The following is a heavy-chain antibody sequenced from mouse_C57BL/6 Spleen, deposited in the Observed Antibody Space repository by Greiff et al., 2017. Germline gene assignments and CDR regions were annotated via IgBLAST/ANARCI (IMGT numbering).Heavy chain of an antibody. CDR3: TRDNDDYDDYFDY. CDR2: ISSGGDYI. J-gene: IGHJ2*01. Sequence: EVQGVESGEGLVKPGGSLKLSCAASGFTFSSYAMSWVRQTPEKRLEWVAYISSGGDYIYYADTVKGRFTISRDNARNTLYLQMSSLKSEDTAMYYCTRDNDDYDDYFDYWGQGTTLTVSS. D-gene: IGHD2-4*01. V-gene: IGHV5-9-1*02. CDR1: GFTFSSYA.